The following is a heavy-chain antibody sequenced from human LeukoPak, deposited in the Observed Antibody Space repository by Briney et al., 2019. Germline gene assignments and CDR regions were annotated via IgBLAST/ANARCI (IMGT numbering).Heavy chain of an antibody. CDR2: IDPSDSYT. J-gene: IGHJ4*02. CDR3: ARHSHYDFWRGYLDY. V-gene: IGHV5-10-1*01. CDR1: GYTFTSYW. Sequence: GESLRISCKGSGYTFTSYWISWVRQMPGKGLEWMGKIDPSDSYTSYSPSFQGHVTISADKSISAAFLQWSSLKASDTAMYYCARHSHYDFWRGYLDYWGQGTLVPVFS. D-gene: IGHD3-3*01.